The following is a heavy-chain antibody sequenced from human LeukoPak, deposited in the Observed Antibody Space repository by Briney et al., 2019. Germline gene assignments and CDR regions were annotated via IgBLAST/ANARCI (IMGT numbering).Heavy chain of an antibody. Sequence: GGSLRLSCAASGFTFSSYAMHWVRQAPGKGLEWVAVISYDGSNKYYADSVKGRFTISRDNSKNTLYLQMNSLRAEDTAVYYCARGPEWEARAEYFQHWGQGTLVTVSS. D-gene: IGHD1-26*01. V-gene: IGHV3-30*04. J-gene: IGHJ1*01. CDR3: ARGPEWEARAEYFQH. CDR2: ISYDGSNK. CDR1: GFTFSSYA.